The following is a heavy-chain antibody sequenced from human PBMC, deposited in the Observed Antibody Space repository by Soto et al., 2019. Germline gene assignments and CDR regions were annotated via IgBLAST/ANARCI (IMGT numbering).Heavy chain of an antibody. V-gene: IGHV1-69*01. CDR2: IIPIFGTA. Sequence: QVQLVQSGAEVKKPGSSVKVSCKASGGTFSSYAISWVRQAPGQGLERMGGIIPIFGTANYAQKFQGRVTITADESTSTAYRELSSLRSEDTAVYYCARDHGADYPQVCTGTWDVWGQGTTVTVSS. CDR1: GGTFSSYA. J-gene: IGHJ6*02. CDR3: ARDHGADYPQVCTGTWDV. D-gene: IGHD1-7*01.